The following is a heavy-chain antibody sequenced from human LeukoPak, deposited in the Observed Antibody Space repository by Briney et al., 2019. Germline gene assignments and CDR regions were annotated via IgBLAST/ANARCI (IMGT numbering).Heavy chain of an antibody. V-gene: IGHV3-11*05. CDR2: ISSSSSDT. CDR3: ARDGCSSTSCYADWFDP. D-gene: IGHD2-2*01. Sequence: GGSLRLSCAASGFTFGDYYLTWIRQAPGKGLEWVSYISSSSSDTNYADSVRGRFTISRDNANKSLYLQMNSLRAEDTAVYYCARDGCSSTSCYADWFDPWGQGTLVTVSS. J-gene: IGHJ5*02. CDR1: GFTFGDYY.